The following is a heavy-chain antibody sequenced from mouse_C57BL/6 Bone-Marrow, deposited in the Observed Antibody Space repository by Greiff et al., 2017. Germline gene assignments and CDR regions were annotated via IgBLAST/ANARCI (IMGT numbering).Heavy chain of an antibody. V-gene: IGHV1-76*01. CDR1: GYTFTDYY. J-gene: IGHJ3*01. Sequence: QVQLQQSGAELVRPGASVKLSCKASGYTFTDYYINWVKQRPGQGLEWIARIYPGSGNTYYNEKFMGKATLTAEKSSSPAYMQLSSLTSEDSAVYFCEGLLRSFAYWGQGTLVTVSA. D-gene: IGHD1-1*01. CDR2: IYPGSGNT. CDR3: EGLLRSFAY.